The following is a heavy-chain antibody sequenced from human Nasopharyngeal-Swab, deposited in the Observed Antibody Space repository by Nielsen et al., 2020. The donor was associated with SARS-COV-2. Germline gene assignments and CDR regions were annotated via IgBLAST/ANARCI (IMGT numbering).Heavy chain of an antibody. CDR3: IAAAGTGSFDY. CDR1: GFTFSSYA. Sequence: GESLKIPCAASGFTFSSYAMSWVRQAPGKGLEWVSAISGSGGSTYYADSVKGRFTISRDNSKNTLYLQMNSLRAEDTAVYYCIAAAGTGSFDYWGQGTLVTVSS. D-gene: IGHD6-13*01. J-gene: IGHJ4*02. CDR2: ISGSGGST. V-gene: IGHV3-23*01.